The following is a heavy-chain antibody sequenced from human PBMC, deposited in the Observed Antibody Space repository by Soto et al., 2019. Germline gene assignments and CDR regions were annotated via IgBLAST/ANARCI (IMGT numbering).Heavy chain of an antibody. CDR3: ERTLMVGATVDAFDI. Sequence: GESLKISCNGSGYSFTSYWIGWVRQMPGKGLEWMGIIYPGDSDTRYSPSFQGQVTISADKSISTAYLQWSSLKASDTAMYYCERTLMVGATVDAFDIWGQGTMVTV. V-gene: IGHV5-51*01. D-gene: IGHD1-26*01. CDR1: GYSFTSYW. J-gene: IGHJ3*02. CDR2: IYPGDSDT.